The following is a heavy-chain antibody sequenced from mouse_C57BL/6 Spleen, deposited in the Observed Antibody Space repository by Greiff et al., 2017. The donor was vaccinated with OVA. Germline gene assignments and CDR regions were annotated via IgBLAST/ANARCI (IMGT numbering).Heavy chain of an antibody. CDR1: GYTFTSYW. D-gene: IGHD3-2*02. CDR3: ARHSAGYVGY. Sequence: QVQLQQPGAELVRPGSSVKLSCKASGYTFTSYWMDWVKQRPGQGLEWIGNIYPSDSETHYNQKFKDKATLTVDKSSSTAYMQLSSLTSEDSAVYYCARHSAGYVGYWGQGTTLTVSS. J-gene: IGHJ2*01. V-gene: IGHV1-61*01. CDR2: IYPSDSET.